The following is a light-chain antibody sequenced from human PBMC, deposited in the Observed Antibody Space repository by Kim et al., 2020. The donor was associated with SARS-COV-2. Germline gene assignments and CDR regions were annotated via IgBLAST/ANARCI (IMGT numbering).Light chain of an antibody. CDR3: QQYGRSLT. V-gene: IGKV3-20*01. CDR1: QSVSSSY. Sequence: LSPGERATPSSRASQSVSSSYLAWYQQTPGQAPRLLIYGASIRATGTPDRFSGGGSGTDFTLTISRLEPEDFAVYYCQQYGRSLTFGGGTKVDIK. CDR2: GAS. J-gene: IGKJ4*01.